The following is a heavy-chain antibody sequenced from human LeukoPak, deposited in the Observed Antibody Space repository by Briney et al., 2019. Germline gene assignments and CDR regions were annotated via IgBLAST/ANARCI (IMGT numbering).Heavy chain of an antibody. CDR1: GYTFTRYY. CDR3: ARSVQLERRRDWFDP. CDR2: ISAYNGNT. D-gene: IGHD1-1*01. J-gene: IGHJ5*02. Sequence: ASVTVSCKDSGYTFTRYYMQGVRQAPGKGGEWMGWISAYNGNTNYAQKLQGRVTMTTDPSTSTAYMELRSLRSDDTAVYYCARSVQLERRRDWFDPWGQGTLVTVSS. V-gene: IGHV1-18*04.